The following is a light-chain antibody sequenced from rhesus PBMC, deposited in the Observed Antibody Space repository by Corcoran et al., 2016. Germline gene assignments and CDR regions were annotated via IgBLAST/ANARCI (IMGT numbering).Light chain of an antibody. CDR2: AAS. J-gene: IGKJ4*01. CDR3: QQHNSHPLT. CDR1: QGISSY. Sequence: DIQMTQSPSSLSASVGDTVTITCRASQGISSYLNWFQQKPGKAPKLLIYAASSLQSGVPSRFTGSGYGTDFTLTISSLQPEDFAAYYCQQHNSHPLTFGGGTKVELK. V-gene: IGKV1-28*03.